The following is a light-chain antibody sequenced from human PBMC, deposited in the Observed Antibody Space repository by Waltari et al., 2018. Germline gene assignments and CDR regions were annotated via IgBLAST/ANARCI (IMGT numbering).Light chain of an antibody. V-gene: IGKV3-20*01. CDR2: GAS. CDR1: QSVSSSH. J-gene: IGKJ1*01. Sequence: EIVLTQSPGTLSLSPGERATLSCRASQSVSSSHLAWYQQKPGQAPRLLIYGASSRATGIPDSFSGSDSGTDFTLTISRLEPEDFAVYYCQQYGSSPPTFGQGTRVEIK. CDR3: QQYGSSPPT.